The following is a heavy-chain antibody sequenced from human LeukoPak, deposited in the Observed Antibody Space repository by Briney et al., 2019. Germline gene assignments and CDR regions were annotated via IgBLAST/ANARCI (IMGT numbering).Heavy chain of an antibody. J-gene: IGHJ4*02. CDR2: IYHSGST. Sequence: SETLSLTCTVSGGSISSGGYYWSWIRQPPGKGLEWIGYIYHSGSTYYNPSLKSRVTISVDRSKNQFSLKLSSVTAADTAVYYCARRGKTYYSDYCGQGILVTVSS. D-gene: IGHD1-14*01. V-gene: IGHV4-30-2*01. CDR3: ARRGKTYYSDY. CDR1: GGSISSGGYY.